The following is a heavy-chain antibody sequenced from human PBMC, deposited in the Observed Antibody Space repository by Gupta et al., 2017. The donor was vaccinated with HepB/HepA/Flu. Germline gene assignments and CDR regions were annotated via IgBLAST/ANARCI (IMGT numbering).Heavy chain of an antibody. CDR2: ISYDGSNK. D-gene: IGHD6-13*01. J-gene: IGHJ4*02. CDR1: GFTFSSYG. CDR3: AKAKYSSSHSASDY. V-gene: IGHV3-30*18. Sequence: QVQLVESGGGVVQPGRSLRLSCAASGFTFSSYGMHWVRKAPGKGLEWVAVISYDGSNKYYADSVKGRFTISRDNSKYTLYLQMNSLRAEDTAVYYCAKAKYSSSHSASDYWGQGTLVTVSS.